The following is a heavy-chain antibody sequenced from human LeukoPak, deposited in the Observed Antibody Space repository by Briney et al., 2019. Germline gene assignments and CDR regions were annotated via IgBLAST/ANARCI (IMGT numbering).Heavy chain of an antibody. CDR3: ARDFVAVVGTSIPGFDP. J-gene: IGHJ5*02. D-gene: IGHD6-19*01. V-gene: IGHV1-18*01. CDR1: GYTLSSSG. CDR2: IWAYNDNT. Sequence: ASVKVSCKTSGYTLSSSGVCWVREAPGQGVERRGWIWAYNDNTNYAKKFQGRFTMTKDTSTSTAYMELRSLRSDDTAVYYCARDFVAVVGTSIPGFDPWGQGTLVTVSS.